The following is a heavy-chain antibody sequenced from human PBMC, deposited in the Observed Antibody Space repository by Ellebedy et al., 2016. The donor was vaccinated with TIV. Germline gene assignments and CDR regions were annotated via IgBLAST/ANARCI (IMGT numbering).Heavy chain of an antibody. D-gene: IGHD1-26*01. CDR2: IKHDGGEK. Sequence: GESLKISCVVSGFTFSNSWMTWVRQAPGKGLQWVATIKHDGGEKYYVDSVKGRFSISRDNAKNSVYLQMNGLRAEDTAFYYCATTPKGGSSDYWGQGTLVTVSS. CDR1: GFTFSNSW. CDR3: ATTPKGGSSDY. J-gene: IGHJ4*02. V-gene: IGHV3-7*03.